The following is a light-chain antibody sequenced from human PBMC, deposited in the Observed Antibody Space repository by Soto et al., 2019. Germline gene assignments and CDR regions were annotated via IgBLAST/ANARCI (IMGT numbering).Light chain of an antibody. V-gene: IGLV2-14*03. CDR2: DVS. J-gene: IGLJ1*01. CDR1: SSDVGAYDY. CDR3: SSYTSSSTLV. Sequence: QSVLPQPASVSGSPGQSITVSCNGTSSDVGAYDYVSWYQHHPGKAPKLMIYDVSYRPSGVSNRFSGSKSGNTASLTISGLQAEDEADYYCSSYTSSSTLVFGTGTKVTVL.